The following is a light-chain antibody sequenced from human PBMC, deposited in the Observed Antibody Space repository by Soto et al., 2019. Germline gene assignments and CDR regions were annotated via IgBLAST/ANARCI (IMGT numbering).Light chain of an antibody. Sequence: EIVLTQSPATLSLSPGERATLSCRASQSVSSYLAWYHQKPGQAPRPLIYDASNRATGIPARFIGSGSGTDFTLTIISLEPEDFAVYYCQQRSNWPPVTFGQGTRLDIK. CDR1: QSVSSY. CDR3: QQRSNWPPVT. J-gene: IGKJ5*01. CDR2: DAS. V-gene: IGKV3-11*01.